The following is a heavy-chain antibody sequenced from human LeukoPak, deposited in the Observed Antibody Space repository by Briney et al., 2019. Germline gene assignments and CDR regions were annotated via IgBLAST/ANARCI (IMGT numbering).Heavy chain of an antibody. D-gene: IGHD3-10*01. J-gene: IGHJ4*02. CDR1: GGSISSGSYY. V-gene: IGHV4-61*02. CDR3: ARGQYYGSEYYFDY. CDR2: IYTSGST. Sequence: SETLSLTCTVSGGSISSGSYYWSWIRQPAGKGLEWIGRIYTSGSTNYNPSLKSRVTIPVDTSKNQFSLKLSSVTAADTAVYYCARGQYYGSEYYFDYWGQGTLVTVSS.